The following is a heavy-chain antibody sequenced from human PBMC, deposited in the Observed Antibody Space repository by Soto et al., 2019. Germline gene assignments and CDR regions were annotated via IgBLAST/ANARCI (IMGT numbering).Heavy chain of an antibody. Sequence: GSLRLSCAASGFTFSSYSMNWVRQAPGKGLEWVSYISSSSSTIYYADSVKGRFAISRDNAKNSLYLQMNSLRDEDTAVYYCAADSGYDPILGYYYYGMDVWGQGTTVTVS. CDR3: AADSGYDPILGYYYYGMDV. CDR2: ISSSSSTI. CDR1: GFTFSSYS. J-gene: IGHJ6*02. D-gene: IGHD5-12*01. V-gene: IGHV3-48*02.